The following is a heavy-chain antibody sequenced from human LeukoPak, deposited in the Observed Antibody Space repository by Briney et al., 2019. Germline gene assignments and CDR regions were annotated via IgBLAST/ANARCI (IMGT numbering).Heavy chain of an antibody. D-gene: IGHD5-18*01. J-gene: IGHJ4*02. V-gene: IGHV1-18*01. Sequence: ASVKVSCKASGYTFTSYGISWVRQAPGQGLEWMGWISAYNGNTSYAQKLQGRVTMTTDTSTSTAYMELRSLRSDDTAVYYCARVSDTSMVTPGFDSWGQGTLVTVS. CDR3: ARVSDTSMVTPGFDS. CDR2: ISAYNGNT. CDR1: GYTFTSYG.